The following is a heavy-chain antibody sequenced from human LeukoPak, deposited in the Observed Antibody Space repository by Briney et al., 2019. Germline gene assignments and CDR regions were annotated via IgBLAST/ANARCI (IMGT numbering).Heavy chain of an antibody. CDR1: GGSISSSSYY. V-gene: IGHV4-39*07. CDR3: ASLPYYYGSGSYLDY. Sequence: PSETLSLTCTVSGGSISSSSYYWGWIRQPPGKGLEWIGSIYYSGSTYYNPSLKSRVTISVDTSKNQFSLKLSSVTAADTAVYYCASLPYYYGSGSYLDYWGQGTLVTVSS. J-gene: IGHJ4*02. D-gene: IGHD3-10*01. CDR2: IYYSGST.